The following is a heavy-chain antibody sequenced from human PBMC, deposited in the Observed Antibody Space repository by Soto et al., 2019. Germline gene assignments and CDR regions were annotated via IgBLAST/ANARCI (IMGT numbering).Heavy chain of an antibody. Sequence: QVQLVQSGAEVKKPGSSVKVSCKASGDSFNSYAISWVRQAPGQGLEWMGRIIPVLGLTNYAEKFQGRFTITADTADKSTTVAYMELTSLRSEDTALYYCATAFQLQAYWGQGTLVTVSS. V-gene: IGHV1-69*02. D-gene: IGHD1-1*01. CDR3: ATAFQLQAY. CDR2: IIPVLGLT. J-gene: IGHJ4*02. CDR1: GDSFNSYA.